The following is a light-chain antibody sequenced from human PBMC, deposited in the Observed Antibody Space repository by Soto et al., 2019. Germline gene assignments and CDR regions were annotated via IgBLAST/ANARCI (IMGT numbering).Light chain of an antibody. V-gene: IGKV3-15*01. Sequence: IGMTQSPATLSLYPGDRATLSCRASQNINNNLAWYQQKPGQAPRLLXSGASTRATGVPARFSGSGSGTEFTLTVSSLQSEDFAVYYCQQYNNWPPYTFGQGTKVDIK. J-gene: IGKJ2*01. CDR3: QQYNNWPPYT. CDR2: GAS. CDR1: QNINNN.